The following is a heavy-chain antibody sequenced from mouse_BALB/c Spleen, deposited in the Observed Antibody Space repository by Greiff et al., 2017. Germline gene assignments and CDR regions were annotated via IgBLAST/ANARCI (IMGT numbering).Heavy chain of an antibody. CDR2: ISNGGGST. CDR1: GFTFSSYT. J-gene: IGHJ1*01. CDR3: ARQGTPGWYFDV. Sequence: EVKVVESGGGLVQPGGSLKLSCAASGFTFSSYTMSWVRQTPEKRLEWVAYISNGGGSTYYPDTVKGRFTISRDNAKNTLYLQMSSLKSEDTAMYYCARQGTPGWYFDVWGAGTTVTVSS. V-gene: IGHV5-12-2*01.